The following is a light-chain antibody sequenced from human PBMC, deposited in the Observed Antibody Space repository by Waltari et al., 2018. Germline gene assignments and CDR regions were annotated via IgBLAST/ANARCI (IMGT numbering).Light chain of an antibody. CDR1: PNISNW. V-gene: IGKV1-5*03. CDR3: LEYNSYSGIP. J-gene: IGKJ5*01. Sequence: DVQMTQSPSTLSASVGDRVNITCRASPNISNWLDWYQQTPGKAPKLLVYKASSLESGVRSRFSCSGAGKEGTLFIRSMQPHEFATYYCLEYNSYSGIPFGQGARLE. CDR2: KAS.